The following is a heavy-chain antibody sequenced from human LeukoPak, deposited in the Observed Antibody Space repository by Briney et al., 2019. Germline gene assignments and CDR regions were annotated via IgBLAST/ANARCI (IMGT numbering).Heavy chain of an antibody. CDR3: ARERKQGPGITGTPTAFDI. V-gene: IGHV4-59*01. J-gene: IGHJ3*02. CDR2: IYYSGST. Sequence: SETLSLTCTVSGVSISSYYWSWIRQPPGKGLEWIGYIYYSGSTNYNPSLKRRRTISVDPPKNQFPLKLSSVTAADTAVHYCARERKQGPGITGTPTAFDIWGQGTMVTASS. D-gene: IGHD1-7*01. CDR1: GVSISSYY.